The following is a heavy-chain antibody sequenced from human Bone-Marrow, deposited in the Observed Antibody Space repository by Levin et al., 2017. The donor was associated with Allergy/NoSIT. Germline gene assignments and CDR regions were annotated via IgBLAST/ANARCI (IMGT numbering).Heavy chain of an antibody. CDR1: GFTFSDYY. D-gene: IGHD3-10*01. CDR3: ARDRGEVRGLDY. CDR2: ISGSSSFT. V-gene: IGHV3-11*05. Sequence: PGGSLRLSCAASGFTFSDYYMSWIRQAPGKGLEWISYISGSSSFTNYADSVKGRFAISRDNAKNSLYLQMNSLRAEDAAVYYCARDRGEVRGLDYWGQGTLVTVSS. J-gene: IGHJ4*02.